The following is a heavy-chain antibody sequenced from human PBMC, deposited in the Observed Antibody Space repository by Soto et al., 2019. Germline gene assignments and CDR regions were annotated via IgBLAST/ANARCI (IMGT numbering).Heavy chain of an antibody. J-gene: IGHJ6*02. V-gene: IGHV1-8*02. CDR3: ARKYNWNERGLDV. D-gene: IGHD1-20*01. CDR1: GYPFTDYA. CDR2: MNPDSGDT. Sequence: QVQLVQSAAEVKKPGASVKVSCKASGYPFTDYAINWVRQATGQGFEWMGWMNPDSGDTGLAVKFQGRVTLTRPSCIATAYMELSNLRSEDTAVYYCARKYNWNERGLDVVGQGTAVTVAS.